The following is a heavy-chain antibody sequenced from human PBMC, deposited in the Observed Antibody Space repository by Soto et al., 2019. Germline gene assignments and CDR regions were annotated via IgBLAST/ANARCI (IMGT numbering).Heavy chain of an antibody. CDR2: ISYDGSNK. D-gene: IGHD6-13*01. CDR3: AKDEGSSWYEDYDYYGMDV. V-gene: IGHV3-30*18. Sequence: QVQLVESGGGVVQPGRSLRLSCAASGFTFSSYGMHWVRQAPGKGLEWVAVISYDGSNKYYADSVKGRFTISRDNSKNTLYLQMNSLRAEDTAVYYCAKDEGSSWYEDYDYYGMDVW. J-gene: IGHJ6*01. CDR1: GFTFSSYG.